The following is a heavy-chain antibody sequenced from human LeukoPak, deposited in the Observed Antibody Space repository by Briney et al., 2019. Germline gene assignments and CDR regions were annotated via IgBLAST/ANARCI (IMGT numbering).Heavy chain of an antibody. CDR3: AKEMDPYGSGSYYPYFAFDY. V-gene: IGHV3-30*18. D-gene: IGHD3-10*01. Sequence: PGRSLRLSCAASGFTFSSYGMHWLRQAPGNGLEWVAVISYDGSNKYYADSVKVRFTSSRDNSKNTLYLQMNSLRAEDTAVYYCAKEMDPYGSGSYYPYFAFDYWGQGTLVTVSS. CDR1: GFTFSSYG. J-gene: IGHJ4*02. CDR2: ISYDGSNK.